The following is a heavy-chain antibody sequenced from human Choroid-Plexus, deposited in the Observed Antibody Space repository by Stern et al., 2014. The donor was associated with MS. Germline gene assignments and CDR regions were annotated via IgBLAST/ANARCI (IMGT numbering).Heavy chain of an antibody. CDR2: VSYEGSNQ. V-gene: IGHV3-30*18. Sequence: VQLLESGGGVVQPGRPLRLSCVASGFTFGSCAMHWVRQAPGKGLEWVAGVSYEGSNQYYADSVKGRFTISRDNSQNTLYMQMSSLRPEDTAVYYCAKDRQYLTYFFDHWGQGPLVPVSS. CDR1: GFTFGSCA. J-gene: IGHJ5*02. CDR3: AKDRQYLTYFFDH. D-gene: IGHD2/OR15-2a*01.